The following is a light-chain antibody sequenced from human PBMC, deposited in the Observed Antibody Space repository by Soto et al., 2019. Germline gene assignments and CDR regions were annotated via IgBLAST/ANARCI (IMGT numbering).Light chain of an antibody. J-gene: IGKJ1*01. Sequence: DIQMTQSPATLSASVGDRVTITCRASQNIGIYLNWYHQKAGKAPKLLVFGASTLQSGVQPRFSGSGSGTEFTLSIGSLQPEDFATYYCQHSYVNPRTFGQGTKVDI. CDR3: QHSYVNPRT. V-gene: IGKV1-39*01. CDR1: QNIGIY. CDR2: GAS.